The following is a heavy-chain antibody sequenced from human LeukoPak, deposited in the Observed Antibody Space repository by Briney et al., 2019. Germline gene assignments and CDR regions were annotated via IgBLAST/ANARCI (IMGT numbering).Heavy chain of an antibody. CDR1: GFTFSIYA. J-gene: IGHJ4*02. D-gene: IGHD2-2*01. V-gene: IGHV3-48*01. CDR2: ISSSSSTI. CDR3: ARGTCSTTSCPQDY. Sequence: GGSLRLSCAASGFTFSIYAMNWVRQAPGKGLEWVSYISSSSSTIYYADSVKGRFTISRDNAKNSLYLQMNSLRAEDTAVYYCARGTCSTTSCPQDYWGQGTLVTVSS.